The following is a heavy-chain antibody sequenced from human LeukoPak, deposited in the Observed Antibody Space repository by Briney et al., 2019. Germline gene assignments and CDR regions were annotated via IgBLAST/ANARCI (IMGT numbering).Heavy chain of an antibody. D-gene: IGHD6-13*01. V-gene: IGHV3-23*01. CDR3: ARDLIAAAGTGGYFQH. CDR1: GFIFNNNA. CDR2: ISGGGGST. Sequence: GGSLRLSCAASGFIFNNNAMSWVRQAPGKGLEWVSAISGGGGSTYYADSVKGRFTISRDNSKNTLYLQMNSLRAEDTAVYYCARDLIAAAGTGGYFQHWGQGTLVTVSS. J-gene: IGHJ1*01.